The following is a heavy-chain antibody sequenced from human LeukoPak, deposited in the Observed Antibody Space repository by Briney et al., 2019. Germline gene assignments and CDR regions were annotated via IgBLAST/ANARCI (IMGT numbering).Heavy chain of an antibody. Sequence: ESGPALVKPTQTLTLTCTFSGFSLNTRQMCVVWIRQSPGKALEWLARIVWDDEMFYSKSLRTSFSISKDTSKNKVVLTVNNMNPVDTGIYFCARMTPDSPSFDFWGQGILVTVSS. D-gene: IGHD1-14*01. J-gene: IGHJ4*02. V-gene: IGHV2-70*17. CDR1: GFSLNTRQMC. CDR3: ARMTPDSPSFDF. CDR2: IVWDDEM.